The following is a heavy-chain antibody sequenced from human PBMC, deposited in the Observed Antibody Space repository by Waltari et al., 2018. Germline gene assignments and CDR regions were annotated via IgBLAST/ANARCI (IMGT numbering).Heavy chain of an antibody. CDR1: VFTFRRYW. CDR2: IKSDGSST. J-gene: IGHJ5*02. Sequence: EVQLVESGGGLVQPRGSLILSCAAPVFTFRRYWMHWVRQAPGKGLVWVSRIKSDGSSTSYADSVKGRFTISRDNAKNTLYLQMNSLRAEDTAVYYCAQRDSWGQGTLVTVSS. V-gene: IGHV3-74*01. CDR3: AQRDS.